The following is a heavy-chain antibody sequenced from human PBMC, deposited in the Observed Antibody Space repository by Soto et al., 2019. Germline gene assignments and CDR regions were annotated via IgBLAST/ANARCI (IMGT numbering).Heavy chain of an antibody. D-gene: IGHD2-15*01. CDR2: IWYDASKQ. J-gene: IGHJ4*02. Sequence: LRLSCETSGLSFSVYCMHWVRQAPGKGLEWVAVIWYDASKQFYAASVEGRFTISRDNSKAILYLQMNSLRAEDTAVYYCAAWAEGATEVHWGQGTLVTVSS. CDR3: AAWAEGATEVH. V-gene: IGHV3-33*01. CDR1: GLSFSVYC.